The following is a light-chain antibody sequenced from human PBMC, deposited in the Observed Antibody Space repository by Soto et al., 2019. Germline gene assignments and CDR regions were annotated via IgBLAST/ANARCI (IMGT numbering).Light chain of an antibody. V-gene: IGKV3-15*01. CDR1: QSVSVN. J-gene: IGKJ3*01. CDR2: GVS. CDR3: QQYNDWQFT. Sequence: EIVMTQSPGTLSVSPGERATLSCRASQSVSVNLAWYQQKPGQAPRLLIYGVSTRATGIPARFSGSESGTEFTLTISSLQYEHFAVYYCQQYNDWQFTFDHGTTVDIK.